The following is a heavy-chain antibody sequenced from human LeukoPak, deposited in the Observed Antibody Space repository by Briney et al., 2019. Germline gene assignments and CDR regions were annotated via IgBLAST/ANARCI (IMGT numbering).Heavy chain of an antibody. Sequence: GGSLRLSCAASGFTFSDHYMDWVRQAPGKGLEWVGRTRNKANGFTTEYAASVKGRFAISRDDSKNSLYLQMTSLKTEDTAVYYCARVWGSYSSNDYLDYWGQGTLVTVSS. CDR3: ARVWGSYSSNDYLDY. D-gene: IGHD3-16*01. CDR1: GFTFSDHY. CDR2: TRNKANGFTT. V-gene: IGHV3-72*01. J-gene: IGHJ4*02.